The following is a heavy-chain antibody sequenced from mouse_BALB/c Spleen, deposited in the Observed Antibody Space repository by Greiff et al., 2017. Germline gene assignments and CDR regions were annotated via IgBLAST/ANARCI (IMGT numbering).Heavy chain of an antibody. V-gene: IGHV6-6*02. Sequence: EVKLVESGGGLVQPGGSMKLSCVASGFTFSNYWMNWVRQSPEKGLEWVAEIRLKSNNYATHYAESVKGRFTISRDDSKSSVYLQMNNLRAEDTGIYYCTRGYYRYPFDYWGQGTTLTVSS. CDR2: IRLKSNNYAT. J-gene: IGHJ2*01. CDR3: TRGYYRYPFDY. D-gene: IGHD2-14*01. CDR1: GFTFSNYW.